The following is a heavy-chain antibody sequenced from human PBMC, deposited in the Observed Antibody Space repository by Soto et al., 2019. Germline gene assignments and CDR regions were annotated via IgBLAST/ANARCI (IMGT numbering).Heavy chain of an antibody. CDR2: IYYSGST. Sequence: SETLSLTCTVSGGSISSSSYYWGWIRQPPGKGLEWIGSIYYSGSTYYNPSLKSRVTISVDTSKNQFSLKLSSVTAADTAVYYCVRLNNDFWSGYYNFDYWGQGTLVTVSS. CDR1: GGSISSSSYY. CDR3: VRLNNDFWSGYYNFDY. J-gene: IGHJ4*02. V-gene: IGHV4-39*01. D-gene: IGHD3-3*01.